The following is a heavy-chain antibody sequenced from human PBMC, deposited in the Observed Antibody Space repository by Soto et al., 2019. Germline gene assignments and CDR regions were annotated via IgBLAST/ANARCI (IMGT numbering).Heavy chain of an antibody. D-gene: IGHD2-15*01. CDR3: ARYLSGDSLHGQAYYYGMDV. CDR2: IYYSGST. Sequence: SETLSLTCTVSGGSISSSSYYWGWIRQPPGKGLEWIGSIYYSGSTYYNPSLKSRVTISVDRSKNQFSLKLSSVTAADTAVYYCARYLSGDSLHGQAYYYGMDVWGQGTTVTVSS. V-gene: IGHV4-39*07. CDR1: GGSISSSSYY. J-gene: IGHJ6*02.